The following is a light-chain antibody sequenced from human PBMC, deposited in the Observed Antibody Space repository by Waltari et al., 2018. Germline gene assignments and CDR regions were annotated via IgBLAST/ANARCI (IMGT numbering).Light chain of an antibody. J-gene: IGLJ3*02. V-gene: IGLV1-44*01. CDR2: RKD. CDR1: DSNIGDNV. Sequence: QSVLTQPPSASATPGHRVIISCSGSDSNIGDNVVNWYQQLPGTAPKLLIYRKDLRPAGVPDRFSASKSGTSASLAISGLQSEDEADYYCATWDDGLGGVWVFGGGTKVTVL. CDR3: ATWDDGLGGVWV.